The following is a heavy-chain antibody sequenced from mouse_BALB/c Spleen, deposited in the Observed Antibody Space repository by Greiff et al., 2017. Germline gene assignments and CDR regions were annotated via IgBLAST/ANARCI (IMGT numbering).Heavy chain of an antibody. D-gene: IGHD4-1*01. V-gene: IGHV1-81*01. CDR3: ATLGRGFAY. J-gene: IGHJ3*01. Sequence: QVQLQQSGPELVKPGASVKMSCKASGYTFTDYVISWVKQRTGQGLEWIGEIYPGSGSTYYNEKFKGKATLTADKSSNTAYMQLSSLTSEDSAVYFCATLGRGFAYWGQGTLVTVSA. CDR2: IYPGSGST. CDR1: GYTFTDYV.